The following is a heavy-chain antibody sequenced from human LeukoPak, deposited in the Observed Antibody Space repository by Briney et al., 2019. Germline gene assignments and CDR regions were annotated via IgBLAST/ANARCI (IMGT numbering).Heavy chain of an antibody. Sequence: SETLSLTCTVSGGSISNYFWSWIRQPPGKGLEWIGYIYYSGSTNYNPSLKSRVTILVDTSKNQFSLELNSVTAADTAVYYCASYGGKRGFDYWGQGTLVTVSS. D-gene: IGHD4-23*01. CDR3: ASYGGKRGFDY. CDR2: IYYSGST. J-gene: IGHJ4*02. CDR1: GGSISNYF. V-gene: IGHV4-59*08.